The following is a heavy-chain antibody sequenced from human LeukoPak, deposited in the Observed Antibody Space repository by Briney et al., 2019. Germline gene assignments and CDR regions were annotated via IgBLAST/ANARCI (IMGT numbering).Heavy chain of an antibody. CDR3: ARDRGLYSGYDLSYFDY. D-gene: IGHD5-12*01. Sequence: PGGSLRLSCAASGFTFSSYGMHWVRQAPGKGLEWVAVTWYDGSNKYYADSVKGRFTISRDNSKSTLYLQMNSLRAEDTAVYYCARDRGLYSGYDLSYFDYWGQGTLVTVSS. CDR1: GFTFSSYG. V-gene: IGHV3-33*01. CDR2: TWYDGSNK. J-gene: IGHJ4*02.